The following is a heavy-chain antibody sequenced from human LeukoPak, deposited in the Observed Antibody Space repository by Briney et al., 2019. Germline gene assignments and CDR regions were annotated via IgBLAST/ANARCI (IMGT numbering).Heavy chain of an antibody. J-gene: IGHJ1*01. D-gene: IGHD3-9*01. CDR1: GFTVSSNY. V-gene: IGHV3-53*01. Sequence: GGSLRLSCAASGFTVSSNYMSWVRQAPGKGLEWVSVIYSGGSTYYADSVKGRFTISRDNSKNTLYLQMNSLRAEDTAVYYCAKFRYDILTGFFQHWGQGTLVTVSS. CDR3: AKFRYDILTGFFQH. CDR2: IYSGGST.